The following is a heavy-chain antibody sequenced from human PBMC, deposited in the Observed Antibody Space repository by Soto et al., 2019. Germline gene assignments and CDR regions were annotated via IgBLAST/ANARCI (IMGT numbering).Heavy chain of an antibody. CDR3: ATEVWVYYDFWSGYSDY. CDR1: GFTFSSYW. J-gene: IGHJ4*02. D-gene: IGHD3-3*01. Sequence: PGGSLRLSCAASGFTFSSYWMSWVRQAPGKGLEWVANIKEDGSDMYYVDSVEGRFTISRDNAKNSLYLQMNSLRAEDTAVYYCATEVWVYYDFWSGYSDYWGQGTLVTVSS. CDR2: IKEDGSDM. V-gene: IGHV3-7*01.